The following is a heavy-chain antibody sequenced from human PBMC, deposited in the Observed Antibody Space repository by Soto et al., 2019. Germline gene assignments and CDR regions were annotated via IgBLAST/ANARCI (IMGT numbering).Heavy chain of an antibody. Sequence: QITLNESGPTVVRPTETLTLTCRFSGFSLTTSGVGVGWIRQSPGKAPEWLALIYWDDDKRYSASLKSRLTITKAASNNQEVLTVSDLDPTDTATYYCSHRVLRTVLRLVTKTAIYFDFCGAGTPVAVSS. V-gene: IGHV2-5*02. D-gene: IGHD3-3*01. CDR3: SHRVLRTVLRLVTKTAIYFDF. J-gene: IGHJ4*02. CDR2: IYWDDDK. CDR1: GFSLTTSGVG.